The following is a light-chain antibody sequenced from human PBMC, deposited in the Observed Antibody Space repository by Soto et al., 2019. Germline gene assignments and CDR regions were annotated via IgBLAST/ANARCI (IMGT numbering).Light chain of an antibody. V-gene: IGKV3-11*01. CDR3: QQRSKWPIT. J-gene: IGKJ5*01. Sequence: IMLTPSPATLSLSPAERATLSCRATESVSTYLAWYQQKPGRAPRLLIYDASKRATGIPARFSGSGSGTGFTLTISSLEPEDFAVYYCQQRSKWPITFGQGTRLEIK. CDR1: ESVSTY. CDR2: DAS.